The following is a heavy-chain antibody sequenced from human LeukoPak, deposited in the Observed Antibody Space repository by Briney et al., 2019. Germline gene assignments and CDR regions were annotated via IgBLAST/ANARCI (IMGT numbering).Heavy chain of an antibody. J-gene: IGHJ4*02. CDR1: GFTFTSYY. D-gene: IGHD3-22*01. CDR3: ARGGLDSSGSYGDY. Sequence: SGGSLRLSCAASGFTFTSYYMHWVRQAPGQGLEWMGIINPSGGSTSYAQKFQGKVTMTRDMSTSTVYMELSSLRSEDTAVYYCARGGLDSSGSYGDYWGQGTLVTVSS. V-gene: IGHV1-46*01. CDR2: INPSGGST.